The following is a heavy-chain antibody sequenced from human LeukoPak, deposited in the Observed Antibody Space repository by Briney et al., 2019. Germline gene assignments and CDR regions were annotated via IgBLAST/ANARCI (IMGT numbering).Heavy chain of an antibody. Sequence: GGSLRLSCAASGFTFSSYAMHWVRQAPGEGLGWVAVISYDGSNKYYADSVKGRFTISRDNSKNTLYLQMNSLRAEDTAVYYCARGSYYDRSGARHYWGQGTLVTVSS. CDR1: GFTFSSYA. J-gene: IGHJ4*02. CDR2: ISYDGSNK. D-gene: IGHD3-22*01. V-gene: IGHV3-30*04. CDR3: ARGSYYDRSGARHY.